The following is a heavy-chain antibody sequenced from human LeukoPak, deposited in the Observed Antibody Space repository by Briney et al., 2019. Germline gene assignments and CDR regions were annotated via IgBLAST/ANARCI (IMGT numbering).Heavy chain of an antibody. CDR3: ARGRRGYSYGAYYFDY. CDR1: GGSFSGYY. Sequence: SETLSLTCAVYGGSFSGYYWSWIRQPPGKGLEWIGEINHSGSTNYNPSLKSRVTISVDTSKNQFSLKLSSVTTADTAVYYCARGRRGYSYGAYYFDYWGQGTLVTVSS. J-gene: IGHJ4*02. V-gene: IGHV4-34*01. D-gene: IGHD5-18*01. CDR2: INHSGST.